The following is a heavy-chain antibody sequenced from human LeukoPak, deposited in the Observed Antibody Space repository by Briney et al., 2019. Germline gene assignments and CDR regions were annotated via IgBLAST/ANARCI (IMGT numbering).Heavy chain of an antibody. CDR3: ARGYCSGGSCPQGY. CDR1: GGTFSSYA. Sequence: GASVKVSCKASGGTFSSYAISWVRQAPGQGLEWMGGIIPIFGTANYAQKFQGRATITADESTSTAYMELSSLRSEDTAVYYCARGYCSGGSCPQGYWGQGTLVTVSS. CDR2: IIPIFGTA. J-gene: IGHJ4*02. D-gene: IGHD2-15*01. V-gene: IGHV1-69*13.